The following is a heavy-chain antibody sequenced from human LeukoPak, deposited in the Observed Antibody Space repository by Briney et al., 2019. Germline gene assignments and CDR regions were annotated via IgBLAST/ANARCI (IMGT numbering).Heavy chain of an antibody. CDR3: ARDGAKTETHEEYYFDY. D-gene: IGHD3-10*01. CDR1: GFTFSSYA. J-gene: IGHJ4*02. CDR2: ISYDGSNK. Sequence: GGSLRLSCAASGFTFSSYAMHWVRQAPGKGLEWVAVISYDGSNKYYADSVKGRFTISRDNSKNTLYLQMNSLRAEDTAVYYCARDGAKTETHEEYYFDYWGQGTLVTVSS. V-gene: IGHV3-30-3*01.